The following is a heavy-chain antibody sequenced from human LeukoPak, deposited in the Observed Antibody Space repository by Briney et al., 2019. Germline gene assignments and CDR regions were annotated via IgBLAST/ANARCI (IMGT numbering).Heavy chain of an antibody. CDR1: GFTFSSYE. J-gene: IGHJ6*02. V-gene: IGHV3-48*03. Sequence: GGSLRLSCAASGFTFSSYEMNWVRQAPGKGLEWVSYISSSGSTIYYADSVKGRFTIPRDNAKNSLYLQMNSLRAEDTAVYYCARDARGYGINYYYYYGMDVWGQGTTVTVSS. D-gene: IGHD5-18*01. CDR2: ISSSGSTI. CDR3: ARDARGYGINYYYYYGMDV.